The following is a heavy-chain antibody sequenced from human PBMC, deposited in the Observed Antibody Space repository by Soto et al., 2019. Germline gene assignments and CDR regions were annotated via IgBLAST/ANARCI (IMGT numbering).Heavy chain of an antibody. CDR2: ISAYNGNT. CDR3: ARASATLLWFGELIDY. D-gene: IGHD3-10*01. V-gene: IGHV1-18*01. J-gene: IGHJ4*02. CDR1: GYTFTSYG. Sequence: QVQLVQSGAEVKKPGASVKVSCKASGYTFTSYGMSWVRQAPGQGLEWMGWISAYNGNTNYAQKLQGRVTMTTDTPTSTAYMELRSLRSDDTAVYYCARASATLLWFGELIDYWGQGTLVTVSS.